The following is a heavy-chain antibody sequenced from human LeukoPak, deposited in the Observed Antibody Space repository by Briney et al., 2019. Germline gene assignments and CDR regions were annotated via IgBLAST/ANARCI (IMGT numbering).Heavy chain of an antibody. CDR2: ISGSSNYI. D-gene: IGHD6-19*01. V-gene: IGHV3-21*01. Sequence: GGSLRLSCAASGFIFSSYSMNWVRQAPGKGLEWVSSISGSSNYIYYADSVKGRFTISRDNPKNSLYLQMNSLRAEGTAVYYCAREAMAGIRFEDWGQGTLVTVPS. CDR3: AREAMAGIRFED. CDR1: GFIFSSYS. J-gene: IGHJ4*02.